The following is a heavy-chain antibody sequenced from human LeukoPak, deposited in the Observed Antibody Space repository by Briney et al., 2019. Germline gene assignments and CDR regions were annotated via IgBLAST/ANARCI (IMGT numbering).Heavy chain of an antibody. D-gene: IGHD2-2*01. V-gene: IGHV4-30-2*01. CDR3: ARASNTNWLDP. CDR2: IYHSGST. CDR1: GGSISSGGYS. J-gene: IGHJ5*02. Sequence: SETLSLTCAVSGGSISSGGYSWSWIRQPPGKGLEWIGYIYHSGSTYYNPSLKSRVTISVDRSKNQFSLKLSSVTAADAAVYYCARASNTNWLDPWGQGTLVTVSS.